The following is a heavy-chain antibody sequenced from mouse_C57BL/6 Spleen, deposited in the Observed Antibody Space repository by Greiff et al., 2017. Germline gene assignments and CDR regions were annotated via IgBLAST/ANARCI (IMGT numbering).Heavy chain of an antibody. CDR1: GYSITSGYY. V-gene: IGHV3-6*01. CDR2: ISYDGSN. CDR3: ARDGRFAY. J-gene: IGHJ3*01. Sequence: EVKLVEPGPGLVKPSQSLSLTCSVTGYSITSGYYWNWIRQFPGNKLEWMGYISYDGSNNYNPSLKNRISITRDTSKNQFFLKLNSVTTEDTATYYCARDGRFAYWGQGTLVTVSA.